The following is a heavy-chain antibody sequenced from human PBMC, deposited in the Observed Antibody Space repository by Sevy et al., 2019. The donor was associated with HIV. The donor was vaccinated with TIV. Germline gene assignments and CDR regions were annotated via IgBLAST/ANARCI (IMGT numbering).Heavy chain of an antibody. CDR1: GFTFSSHG. D-gene: IGHD3-3*01. V-gene: IGHV3-33*01. CDR3: ARESSHDFWSGYWGYLDY. J-gene: IGHJ4*02. CDR2: IWYDGCNI. Sequence: GGSLRLSCAASGFTFSSHGMHWVRQAPGKGPEWVAVIWYDGCNIYYADSAKGRFTISRDKSKNKLYLQMYSLRPEDTAVYYGARESSHDFWSGYWGYLDYWGQGTLVTVSS.